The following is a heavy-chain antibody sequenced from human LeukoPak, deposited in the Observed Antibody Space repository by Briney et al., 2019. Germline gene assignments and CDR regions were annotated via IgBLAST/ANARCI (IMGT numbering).Heavy chain of an antibody. CDR1: GGSINSYY. D-gene: IGHD3-22*01. Sequence: SETLSLTCTVSGGSINSYYWSWIRQPPGKGLEYIGYIYSSGSTNYNPSLKSRVTMSVDTSKNQFSLKLSSVTAADTAVYYCARDSRYSDTSGYYYSHYYMDVWGKGTTVTVSS. V-gene: IGHV4-59*01. CDR2: IYSSGST. CDR3: ARDSRYSDTSGYYYSHYYMDV. J-gene: IGHJ6*03.